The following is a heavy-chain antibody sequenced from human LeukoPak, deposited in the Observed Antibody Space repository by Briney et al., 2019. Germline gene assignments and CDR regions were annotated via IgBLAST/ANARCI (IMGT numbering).Heavy chain of an antibody. Sequence: SVKVSCKASGGTFISYAISWVRQAPGQGLEWMGRIIPIFGIANYAQKFQGRVTITADKSTSTAYMELSSLRSEDTAVYYCARGPEGGGIWGQGTLVTVSS. CDR2: IIPIFGIA. CDR3: ARGPEGGGI. J-gene: IGHJ4*02. V-gene: IGHV1-69*04. CDR1: GGTFISYA. D-gene: IGHD3-16*01.